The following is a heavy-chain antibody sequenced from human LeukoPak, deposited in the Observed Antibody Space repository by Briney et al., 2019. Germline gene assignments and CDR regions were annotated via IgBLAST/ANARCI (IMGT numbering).Heavy chain of an antibody. CDR3: ARGRRDGYNYYFDY. Sequence: ASVKVSCKASDYTFTFYGITWVRQAPGHGLEWMGWINTDDGNTEYAQKFQGRVTITADESTSTAYMELSSLRSEDTAVYYCARGRRDGYNYYFDYWGQGTLVTVSS. D-gene: IGHD5-24*01. V-gene: IGHV1-18*01. J-gene: IGHJ4*02. CDR1: DYTFTFYG. CDR2: INTDDGNT.